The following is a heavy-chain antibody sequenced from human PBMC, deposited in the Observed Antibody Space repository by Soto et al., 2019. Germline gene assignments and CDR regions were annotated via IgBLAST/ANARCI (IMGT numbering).Heavy chain of an antibody. Sequence: GGSLRLSCAASGFTVSSNYMSWVRQAPGKGLEWVSVIYSGGSTYYADSVKGRFTISRDNSKNTLYLQMNSLRAEDTAVYYCARDKRYCTNGVCYTGYYYYGMDVWGQGTTVTVSS. CDR3: ARDKRYCTNGVCYTGYYYYGMDV. V-gene: IGHV3-53*01. D-gene: IGHD2-8*01. CDR1: GFTVSSNY. CDR2: IYSGGST. J-gene: IGHJ6*02.